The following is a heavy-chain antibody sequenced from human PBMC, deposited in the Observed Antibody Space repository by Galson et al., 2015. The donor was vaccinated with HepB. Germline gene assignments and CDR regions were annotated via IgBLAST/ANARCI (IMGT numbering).Heavy chain of an antibody. Sequence: SLRLSCAASGFTFSTYAMSWVRQAPGKGLEWVSAIVGSGVTTYYADAVKGRFTISRDNSQNTLYPQMNSLRAEDTAVYYCARDYVAGSGRWFDPWGQGTLVTVSS. J-gene: IGHJ5*02. D-gene: IGHD6-19*01. V-gene: IGHV3-23*01. CDR2: IVGSGVTT. CDR3: ARDYVAGSGRWFDP. CDR1: GFTFSTYA.